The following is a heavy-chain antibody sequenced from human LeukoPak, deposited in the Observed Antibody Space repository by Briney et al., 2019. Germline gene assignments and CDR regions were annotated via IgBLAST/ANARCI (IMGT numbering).Heavy chain of an antibody. CDR1: GYSFSNYW. J-gene: IGHJ4*02. CDR2: IVPIDAYT. CDR3: ATGASKVTTDFANY. D-gene: IGHD4-17*01. Sequence: GEPLNIPCQASGYSFSNYWISWARQMPGKGLEWIGRIVPIDAYTKYSPSFEGHVTISVDKSSTTALLQWNSLKASDSAVYYCATGASKVTTDFANYWGQDTQVAVSS. V-gene: IGHV5-10-1*01.